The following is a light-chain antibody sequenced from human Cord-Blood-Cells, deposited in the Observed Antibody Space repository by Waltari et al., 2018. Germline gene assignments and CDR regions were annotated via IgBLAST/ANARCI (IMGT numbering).Light chain of an antibody. CDR3: QQYSSTQWT. J-gene: IGKJ1*01. CDR2: WAS. CDR1: QSVLYSSNNKNY. V-gene: IGKV4-1*01. Sequence: DIVMTQSPDSLAVSLGERATINCKSSQSVLYSSNNKNYLPWYQQKPGQPPKLLIYWASTRGSGVPDRFSGSGSGRDVTLTISSLQAEDVAVYYCQQYSSTQWTFGQGTKVEIK.